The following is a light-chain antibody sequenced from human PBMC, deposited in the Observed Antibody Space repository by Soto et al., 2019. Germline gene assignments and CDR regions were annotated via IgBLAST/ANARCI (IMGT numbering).Light chain of an antibody. V-gene: IGLV2-14*01. J-gene: IGLJ1*01. Sequence: QSALAQPASVSGSPRQSITISCTGGSSDIGGYNYVSWYQQHPGRAPRLLILEVTNRPSGVPDRFSGSKSGNTASLIIRGLQAEDEADYFCSSYSSKTPPYVFGTGTKLTVL. CDR3: SSYSSKTPPYV. CDR2: EVT. CDR1: SSDIGGYNY.